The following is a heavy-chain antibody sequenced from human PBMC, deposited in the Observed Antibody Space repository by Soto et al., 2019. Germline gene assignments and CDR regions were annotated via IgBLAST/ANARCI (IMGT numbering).Heavy chain of an antibody. D-gene: IGHD3-10*01. CDR3: ARGAARSKWLAP. V-gene: IGHV4-59*01. Sequence: SETLSLTCTVSGGSISGYYWSWIRQPPGKGLEWIGYIYYTGNTIYTPSLTSRVTMSVDTSKNQFSLHLNYVTAADTAVYYGARGAARSKWLAPWAQGTPVTVSS. CDR2: IYYTGNT. J-gene: IGHJ5*02. CDR1: GGSISGYY.